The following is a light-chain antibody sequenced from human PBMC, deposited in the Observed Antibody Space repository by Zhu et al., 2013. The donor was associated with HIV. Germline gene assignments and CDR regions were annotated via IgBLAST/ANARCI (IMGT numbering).Light chain of an antibody. CDR1: SLRSYY. CDR2: GEN. J-gene: IGLJ2*01. V-gene: IGLV3-19*01. Sequence: SSELTQDPAVSVALGQTVRITCQGDSLRSYYANWYQQKPGQAPILVTSGENNRPSGIPDRFSASTSGNTAALTITGAQAEDEADYYCNSRDSSDDHLLFGGGTKLTVL. CDR3: NSRDSSDDHLL.